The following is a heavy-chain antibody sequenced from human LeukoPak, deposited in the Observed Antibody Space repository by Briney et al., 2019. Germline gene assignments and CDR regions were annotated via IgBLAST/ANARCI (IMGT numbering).Heavy chain of an antibody. J-gene: IGHJ3*02. CDR1: GFTFSSYA. D-gene: IGHD3-22*01. CDR2: ISYDGSNK. Sequence: GGSLRLSCAASGFTFSSYAMHWVRQAPGKGLEWVAVISYDGSNKYYADSVKGRFTISRDNAKNSLYLQMNSLRDEDTAVYYCARDPLGTYYYDSSGPSDAFDIWGQGTMVTVSS. CDR3: ARDPLGTYYYDSSGPSDAFDI. V-gene: IGHV3-30-3*01.